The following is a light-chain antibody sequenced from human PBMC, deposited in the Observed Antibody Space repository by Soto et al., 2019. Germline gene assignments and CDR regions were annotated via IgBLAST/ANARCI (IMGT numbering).Light chain of an antibody. J-gene: IGKJ1*01. CDR2: AAS. CDR1: QSISTW. V-gene: IGKV1-5*01. Sequence: DIQMTQSPSTLSASVVDRVTITCRASQSISTWLAWYQQKPEKAPKLLIYAASTLQSGVPSRFSGSGSGTDFTLTISCLQSEDFATYYCQQYYSYPWTFGQGTKVDI. CDR3: QQYYSYPWT.